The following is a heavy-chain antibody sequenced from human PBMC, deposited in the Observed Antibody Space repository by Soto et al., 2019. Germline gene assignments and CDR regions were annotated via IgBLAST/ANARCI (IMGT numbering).Heavy chain of an antibody. V-gene: IGHV3-15*01. CDR1: GFSFSKAW. D-gene: IGHD3-3*01. Sequence: EAHLVQSGGGLVKPGGTLRLSCAASGFSFSKAWMSWVRLTPGKGLEWVGRIRNKTDGGTTDYPATVRDRFTVSRDDSRGTLYLQMNSLKTEDTALYYCITDPYYDFWSGYHFDYWGQGTLVTVSS. CDR2: IRNKTDGGTT. J-gene: IGHJ4*02. CDR3: ITDPYYDFWSGYHFDY.